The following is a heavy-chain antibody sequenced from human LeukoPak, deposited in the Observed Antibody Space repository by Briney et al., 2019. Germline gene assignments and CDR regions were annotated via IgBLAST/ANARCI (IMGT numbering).Heavy chain of an antibody. D-gene: IGHD2-2*01. J-gene: IGHJ4*02. Sequence: SVKVSCKASGGTFSSYAISWVRQARGQGLDWVGGIIPIFCPANYAQKFQGSGTITADESTSTAYMELSSLRSEDTAVYYCARNTLGYCSSTSCPWRSYFDYWGQGTLVTVSS. CDR1: GGTFSSYA. CDR3: ARNTLGYCSSTSCPWRSYFDY. V-gene: IGHV1-69*13. CDR2: IIPIFCPA.